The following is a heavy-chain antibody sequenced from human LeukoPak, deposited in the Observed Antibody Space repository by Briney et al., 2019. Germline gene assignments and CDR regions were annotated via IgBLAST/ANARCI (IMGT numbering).Heavy chain of an antibody. CDR1: GASVSSYY. Sequence: PLETLSLTCTVSGASVSSYYWSWIRQPPGKGLEWIGYIYYSGSTNYNPSLKSRVTISVDTSKNQFSLKLSSVTAADTAVYYCARVPLDIVVVPAAMVGRNYYYYYMDVWGKGTTVTVSS. CDR2: IYYSGST. V-gene: IGHV4-59*02. CDR3: ARVPLDIVVVPAAMVGRNYYYYYMDV. D-gene: IGHD2-2*03. J-gene: IGHJ6*03.